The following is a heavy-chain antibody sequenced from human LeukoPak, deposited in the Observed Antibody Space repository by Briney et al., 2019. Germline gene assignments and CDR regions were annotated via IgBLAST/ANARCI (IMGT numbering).Heavy chain of an antibody. V-gene: IGHV4-39*07. J-gene: IGHJ4*02. D-gene: IGHD3-22*01. CDR1: GGSISSSSYY. Sequence: SETLSLTCIVSGGSISSSSYYWGWIRQPPGKGLEWIGSIYYSGNTYYNPSLRSRVTISVDTSKNQFSLKLSSVTAADTAVYYCAGARGYYYDSSGFDYWGQGTLVTVSS. CDR3: AGARGYYYDSSGFDY. CDR2: IYYSGNT.